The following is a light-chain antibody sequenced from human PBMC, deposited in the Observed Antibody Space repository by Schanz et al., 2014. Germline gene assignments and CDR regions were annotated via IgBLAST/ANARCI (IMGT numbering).Light chain of an antibody. Sequence: EIVLTQSPGTLSLSPGEGATLSCRASQSVSSNYLAWYQQKRGQAPRLLIYGVSSRATGIPDRFSGSGSGTDFTLTISRLEPEDFAVYFCQQYGNIPWTFGQGTKVEIK. CDR1: QSVSSNY. CDR3: QQYGNIPWT. J-gene: IGKJ1*01. V-gene: IGKV3-20*01. CDR2: GVS.